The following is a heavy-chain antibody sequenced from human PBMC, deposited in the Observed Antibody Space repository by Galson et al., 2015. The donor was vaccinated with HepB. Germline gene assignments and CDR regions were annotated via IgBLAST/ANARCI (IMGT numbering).Heavy chain of an antibody. D-gene: IGHD3-22*01. J-gene: IGHJ3*02. CDR3: ARGVITYYYDSSGPGEWGAFDI. Sequence: SLRLSCAASGSTFSSYSMNWVRQAPGKGLEWVSSISSSSSYIYYADSVKGRFTISRDNAKNSLYLQMNSLRAEDTAVYYCARGVITYYYDSSGPGEWGAFDIWGQGTMVTVSS. CDR1: GSTFSSYS. CDR2: ISSSSSYI. V-gene: IGHV3-21*01.